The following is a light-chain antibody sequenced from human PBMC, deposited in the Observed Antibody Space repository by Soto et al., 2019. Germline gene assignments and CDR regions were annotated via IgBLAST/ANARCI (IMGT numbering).Light chain of an antibody. J-gene: IGKJ5*01. CDR1: QGISSY. CDR3: QQLKSYPAT. Sequence: DIQLTQSPSFLSASVGDRVTITCRASQGISSYLAWYQQKPGQAPKLLLYAASPLQRGVPSRFRGRGAGTELTLTISSLQPEDFATYSCQQLKSYPATFGQGTRLEIK. CDR2: AAS. V-gene: IGKV1-9*01.